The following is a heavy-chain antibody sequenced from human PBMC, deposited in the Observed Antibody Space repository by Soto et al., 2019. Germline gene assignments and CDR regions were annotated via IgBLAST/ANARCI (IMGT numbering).Heavy chain of an antibody. D-gene: IGHD3-10*01. Sequence: GASVKVSCKASGYTFTSYAMHWVRQTPGLRLEWMGWINTANGNTKYSQTFQGRVTFTRDTSASTAYMVLSSLRSEDTAIYYCATSFGSGSRAFAYWGQGALVIVSS. V-gene: IGHV1-3*04. J-gene: IGHJ4*02. CDR1: GYTFTSYA. CDR3: ATSFGSGSRAFAY. CDR2: INTANGNT.